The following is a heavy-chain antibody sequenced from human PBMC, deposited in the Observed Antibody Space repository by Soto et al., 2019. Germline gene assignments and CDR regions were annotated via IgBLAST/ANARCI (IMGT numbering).Heavy chain of an antibody. CDR2: INHSGST. Sequence: SETLCLTCAVYGGSFSGYYWTWIRQPPGTGLEWIGEINHSGSTNYNPSLKSRVTISVDTSKNQFPLKLTSVTAEDTAVYYCARDYYKYYDSSGYYRSPAYWGQGTLVTVSS. V-gene: IGHV4-34*01. J-gene: IGHJ4*02. D-gene: IGHD3-22*01. CDR3: ARDYYKYYDSSGYYRSPAY. CDR1: GGSFSGYY.